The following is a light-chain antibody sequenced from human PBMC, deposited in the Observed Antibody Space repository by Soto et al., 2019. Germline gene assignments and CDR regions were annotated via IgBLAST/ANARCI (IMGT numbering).Light chain of an antibody. CDR2: DAS. CDR1: DNIGPW. CDR3: QQYENLPT. Sequence: DIQMTQSPSTLSASIGDRVTITCRASDNIGPWVAWYQQKPGKAPKLLIYDASNLEAGVPSRFRGSGSGTDFTFTISRLQPEDIATYYCQQYENLPTFGQGTRLEIK. V-gene: IGKV1-33*01. J-gene: IGKJ5*01.